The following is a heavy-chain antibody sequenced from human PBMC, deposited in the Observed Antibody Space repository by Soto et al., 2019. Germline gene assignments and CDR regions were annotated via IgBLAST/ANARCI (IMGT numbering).Heavy chain of an antibody. J-gene: IGHJ6*03. CDR1: GFTFSSYA. CDR2: ISGSGGST. CDR3: ANPPLGYDFWSVYPRAAPHYCYYYMDV. V-gene: IGHV3-23*01. D-gene: IGHD3-3*01. Sequence: EVQLLESGGGLVQPGGSLRLSCAASGFTFSSYAMSWVRQAPGKGLEWVSAISGSGGSTYYADSVKGRFTISRDNSKNTLNLQMNSLRAEDTAVYYCANPPLGYDFWSVYPRAAPHYCYYYMDVWGKGTTVTVSS.